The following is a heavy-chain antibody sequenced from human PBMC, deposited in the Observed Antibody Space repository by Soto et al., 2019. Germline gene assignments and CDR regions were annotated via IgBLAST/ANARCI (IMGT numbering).Heavy chain of an antibody. J-gene: IGHJ3*02. CDR1: GYTFTSYG. CDR3: ATVRAREILVPDAFDI. Sequence: ASVKVSCKASGYTFTSYGISWVRQAPGQGLEWMGWISAYNGNTNYAQKLQGRVTMTTDTSTDTAYMELSSLRSEDTAVYYCATVRAREILVPDAFDIWGQGTMVTVSS. CDR2: ISAYNGNT. V-gene: IGHV1-18*01. D-gene: IGHD6-13*01.